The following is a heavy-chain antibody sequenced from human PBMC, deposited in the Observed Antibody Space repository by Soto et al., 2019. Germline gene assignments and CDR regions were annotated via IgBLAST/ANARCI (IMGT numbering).Heavy chain of an antibody. CDR2: TYHSGST. D-gene: IGHD2-2*01. J-gene: IGHJ5*02. CDR1: GGSISSGGYS. V-gene: IGHV4-30-2*01. CDR3: ARLAHCSSTSCYGNWFDP. Sequence: PSETLSLTCAVSGGSISSGGYSWSWIRQPPGKGLEWIGYTYHSGSTYYNPSLKSRVTISVDRSKNQFSLKLSSVTAADTAVYYCARLAHCSSTSCYGNWFDPWGQGTLVTVSS.